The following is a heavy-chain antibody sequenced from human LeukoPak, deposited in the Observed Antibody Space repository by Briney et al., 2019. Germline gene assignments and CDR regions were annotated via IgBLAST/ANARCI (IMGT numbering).Heavy chain of an antibody. Sequence: SETLSLTCTVSGGSISSSGYYWSWIRQPAGKGLEWIGRIYTSGSTNYNPSLKSRVTISVDTSKNQFSLKLSSVTAADTAVYYCARYPTIAVAGTVCRAFDIWGQGTMVTVSS. CDR3: ARYPTIAVAGTVCRAFDI. D-gene: IGHD6-19*01. J-gene: IGHJ3*02. CDR1: GGSISSSGYY. V-gene: IGHV4-61*02. CDR2: IYTSGST.